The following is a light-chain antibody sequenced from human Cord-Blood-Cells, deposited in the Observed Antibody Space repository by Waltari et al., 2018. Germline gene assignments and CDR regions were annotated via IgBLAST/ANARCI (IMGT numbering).Light chain of an antibody. CDR1: QSVRSSY. Sequence: ELALTQSPGTLSLSPGERATLSRRASQSVRSSYLAWYQQKPGQAPRLLIYGASSRATGIPDRFSGSGSGTDFTLTISRLEPEDFAVYYCQQYGSSPTFGPGTKVDIK. J-gene: IGKJ3*01. V-gene: IGKV3-20*01. CDR2: GAS. CDR3: QQYGSSPT.